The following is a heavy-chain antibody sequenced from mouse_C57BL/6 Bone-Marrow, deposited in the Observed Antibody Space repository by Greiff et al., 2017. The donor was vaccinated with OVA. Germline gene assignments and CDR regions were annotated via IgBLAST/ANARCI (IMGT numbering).Heavy chain of an antibody. CDR1: GFTFSSYA. V-gene: IGHV5-9-1*02. CDR3: TKIYYGNYGGDAMDY. CDR2: ISSGGDYI. D-gene: IGHD2-1*01. J-gene: IGHJ4*01. Sequence: EVKLVESGEGLVKPGGSLKLSCAASGFTFSSYAMSWVRQTPEKRLEWVAYISSGGDYIYYADTVKGRFTISRDNARNTLYLQMSSLKSEDTAMYYCTKIYYGNYGGDAMDYWGQGTSVTVSS.